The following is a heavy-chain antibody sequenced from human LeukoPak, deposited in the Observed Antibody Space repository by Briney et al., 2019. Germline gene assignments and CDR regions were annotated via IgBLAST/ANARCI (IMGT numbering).Heavy chain of an antibody. CDR1: GFTFSNYG. J-gene: IGHJ4*02. CDR2: ISNDGNKK. V-gene: IGHV3-30*18. CDR3: AKDWYSFTVVTPFSH. D-gene: IGHD4-23*01. Sequence: GGSLRLSCAASGFTFSNYGMHWVRQAPGKGLEWVAGISNDGNKKYYADSVKGRFIISRDNSKNTLYLQMNSLRAEDTAMYYCAKDWYSFTVVTPFSHWGQGTLVTVSS.